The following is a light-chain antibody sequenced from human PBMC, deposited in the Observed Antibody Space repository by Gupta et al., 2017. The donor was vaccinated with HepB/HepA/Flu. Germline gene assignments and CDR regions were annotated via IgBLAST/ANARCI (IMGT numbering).Light chain of an antibody. CDR3: SSYEISSHVL. CDR2: DVS. V-gene: IGLV2-14*03. J-gene: IGLJ2*01. CDR1: SSDVGGYNY. Sequence: QSALTQPASVSGSPGQSISISCTGTSSDVGGYNYVSWYQQHPGKAPKLIIFDVSDRPSWVSNRFSGSKSGNTASLTISGLQTEDEADYYCSSYEISSHVLFGGGTKLTVL.